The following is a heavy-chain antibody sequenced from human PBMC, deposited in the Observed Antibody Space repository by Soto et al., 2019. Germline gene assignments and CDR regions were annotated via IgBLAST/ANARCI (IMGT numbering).Heavy chain of an antibody. Sequence: PGGSLRLSCAASGFTFSSYGMHWVRQAPGKGLEWVAVISYDGSKKYYADSVKGRFTISRDNSKNTLYLQMNSLRAEDTAVYSCAKAEIRYCSSTSCPATSDVWGQGTTVTVS. V-gene: IGHV3-30*18. CDR1: GFTFSSYG. D-gene: IGHD2-2*01. J-gene: IGHJ6*02. CDR3: AKAEIRYCSSTSCPATSDV. CDR2: ISYDGSKK.